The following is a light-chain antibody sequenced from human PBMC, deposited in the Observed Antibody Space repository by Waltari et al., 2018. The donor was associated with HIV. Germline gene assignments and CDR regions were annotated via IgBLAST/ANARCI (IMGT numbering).Light chain of an antibody. V-gene: IGKV1-8*01. J-gene: IGKJ4*01. Sequence: AIQMTQSLPSLSASTGDRVTITCRASQGVSNFLAWYQQKPGEAPKLLISAASTLQREVPSRFSGSVSDTDFSLTISCLQSEDFATYYCQQYYSFPLTFGGGTRVEVK. CDR2: AAS. CDR1: QGVSNF. CDR3: QQYYSFPLT.